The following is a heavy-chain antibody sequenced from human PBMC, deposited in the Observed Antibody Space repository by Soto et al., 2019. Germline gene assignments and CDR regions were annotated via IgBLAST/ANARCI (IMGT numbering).Heavy chain of an antibody. D-gene: IGHD3-3*01. V-gene: IGHV3-33*01. CDR3: ARYTDFWAGYYFDY. J-gene: IGHJ4*02. CDR2: IWYDGSNK. Sequence: GGSLRLSCAASGFTFSSYGMHWVRQAPGKGLEWVAVIWYDGSNKYYADSVKGRFTISRDNSKNTLYLQMNSLRAEDTAVYYCARYTDFWAGYYFDYWGQGTLVTVSS. CDR1: GFTFSSYG.